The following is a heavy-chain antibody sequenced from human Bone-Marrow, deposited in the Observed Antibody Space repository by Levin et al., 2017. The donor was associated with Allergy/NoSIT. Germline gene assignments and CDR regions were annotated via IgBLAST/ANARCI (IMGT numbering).Heavy chain of an antibody. CDR2: ISSSGSTI. D-gene: IGHD3-22*01. V-gene: IGHV3-11*01. Sequence: SCAASGFTFSDYYMSWIGQAPGKGLEWVSYISSSGSTIYYADSVKGRFTISRDNAKNSLYLQMNSLRAEDTAVYYCARARSGYYHAYAFDIWGQGTVVTVSS. CDR1: GFTFSDYY. J-gene: IGHJ3*02. CDR3: ARARSGYYHAYAFDI.